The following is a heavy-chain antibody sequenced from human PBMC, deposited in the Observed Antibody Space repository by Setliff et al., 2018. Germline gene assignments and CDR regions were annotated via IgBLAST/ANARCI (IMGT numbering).Heavy chain of an antibody. CDR2: IIPIFGTA. V-gene: IGHV1-69*05. CDR1: GGTFSSYA. Sequence: SVKVSCKASGGTFSSYAISWVRQAPGQGLEWMGGIIPIFGTANYAQKFLGRVTITTDESTSTAYMELSSLRSEDTAVYYCARGRTDYDILTGYNLNYYYYMDVWGKGTTVTVSS. J-gene: IGHJ6*03. CDR3: ARGRTDYDILTGYNLNYYYYMDV. D-gene: IGHD3-9*01.